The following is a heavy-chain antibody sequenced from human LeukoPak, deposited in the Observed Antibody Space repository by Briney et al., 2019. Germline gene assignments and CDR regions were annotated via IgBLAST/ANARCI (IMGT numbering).Heavy chain of an antibody. CDR1: GFTFSSYW. D-gene: IGHD6-19*01. CDR3: ARGPNSSGWYEVFVGAFDI. CDR2: INSDGSST. J-gene: IGHJ3*02. Sequence: PGGSLRLSCAASGFTFSSYWMHWVRQAPGKGLVWVSRINSDGSSTSYADSVKGRFTISRDNAKNTLYLQMNSLRAEDTAVYYCARGPNSSGWYEVFVGAFDIWGQGTMVTVSS. V-gene: IGHV3-74*01.